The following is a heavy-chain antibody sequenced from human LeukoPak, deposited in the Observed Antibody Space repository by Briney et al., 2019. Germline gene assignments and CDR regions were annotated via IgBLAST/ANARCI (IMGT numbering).Heavy chain of an antibody. CDR3: ARDRAYDSSGYLPYDY. J-gene: IGHJ4*02. Sequence: ASVKVSCKASGYTFTNYYMHWVRQAPGQGLEWMGIINPSGGSTSYAQKFQGRVTMTRDTSTSTVYMELSSLRSEDTAVYYCARDRAYDSSGYLPYDYWGQGTLVTVSS. CDR1: GYTFTNYY. V-gene: IGHV1-46*01. CDR2: INPSGGST. D-gene: IGHD3-22*01.